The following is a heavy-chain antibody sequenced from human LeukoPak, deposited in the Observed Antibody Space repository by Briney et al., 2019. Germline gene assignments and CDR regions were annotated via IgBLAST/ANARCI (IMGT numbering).Heavy chain of an antibody. Sequence: GGSLRLSCAASGFTFSIYDMSWVRQAPGKGLEWVSSISSSSSYIYYADSVKGRFTISRDNAKNSLYLQMNSLRAEDTAVYYCARDKDAGYFDYWGQGTLVTVSS. CDR3: ARDKDAGYFDY. CDR1: GFTFSIYD. J-gene: IGHJ4*02. D-gene: IGHD2-2*01. CDR2: ISSSSSYI. V-gene: IGHV3-21*01.